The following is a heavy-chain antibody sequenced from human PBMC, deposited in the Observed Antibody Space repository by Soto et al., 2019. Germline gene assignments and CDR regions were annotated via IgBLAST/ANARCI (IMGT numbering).Heavy chain of an antibody. CDR2: ISAFNGDT. CDR3: AREAGWQRMVPYD. J-gene: IGHJ4*02. V-gene: IGHV1-18*04. Sequence: QVQLVQSGTEVKKPGASVNASCKAFGYTFTSYGFSWVRQVPGQGLGWLGWISAFNGDTQYSQTMKGRLTVTTDTATTTVHMELRSLTPADTAVYYCAREAGWQRMVPYDWGQGTLVTVS. D-gene: IGHD6-25*01. CDR1: GYTFTSYG.